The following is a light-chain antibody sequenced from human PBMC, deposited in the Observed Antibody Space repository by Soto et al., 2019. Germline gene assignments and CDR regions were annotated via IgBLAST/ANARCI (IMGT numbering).Light chain of an antibody. CDR2: GAS. CDR3: QQYNNWPPWT. J-gene: IGKJ1*01. CDR1: QSVSSN. V-gene: IGKV3-15*01. Sequence: EIVMTQSPATLSVSPGERATLSCRASQSVSSNLAWYQQKPGQSPRLLMFGASTSATGVPARFSGSGSGTEFNLTISSLQSEDFAVYYCQQYNNWPPWTFGQGTKVEIK.